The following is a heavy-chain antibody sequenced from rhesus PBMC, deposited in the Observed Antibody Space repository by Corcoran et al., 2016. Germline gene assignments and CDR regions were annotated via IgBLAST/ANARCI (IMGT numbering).Heavy chain of an antibody. CDR2: ISNGGCST. V-gene: IGHV3S5*01. D-gene: IGHD4-29*01. Sequence: EVQLVESGGGLVQPGGSLRLSCAASGFTFSSYGMSWVRQAPGKGLEGVSYISNGGCSTYYEESVKGRFTISRDNSKNTLALQMNSLRAEDTAVYYCAKPSYGSVSYGLDSWGQGVVVTVSS. CDR1: GFTFSSYG. J-gene: IGHJ6*01. CDR3: AKPSYGSVSYGLDS.